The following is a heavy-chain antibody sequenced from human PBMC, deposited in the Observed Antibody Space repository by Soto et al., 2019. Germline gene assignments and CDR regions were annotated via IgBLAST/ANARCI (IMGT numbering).Heavy chain of an antibody. CDR2: IHYSGST. Sequence: QVQLQESGPGLVKPSQTLSLTCSVSRGPMFSSDYFWSWIRQHPGKGLEWIGYIHYSGSTYYNPSLKSRVTISLDTPKNQFSLSLNAATAADTAVYYCAIVKRVVASPSSCDSWGPGTLVTVSS. CDR3: AIVKRVVASPSSCDS. D-gene: IGHD2-15*01. J-gene: IGHJ5*01. V-gene: IGHV4-31*03. CDR1: RGPMFSSDYF.